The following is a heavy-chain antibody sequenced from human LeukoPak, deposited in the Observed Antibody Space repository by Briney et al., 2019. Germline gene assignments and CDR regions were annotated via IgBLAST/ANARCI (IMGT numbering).Heavy chain of an antibody. CDR3: ARHSGGAVAAYFDY. J-gene: IGHJ4*02. CDR2: ISYSGST. D-gene: IGHD6-19*01. V-gene: IGHV4-39*01. Sequence: PSETLSLTCTVSGGSISSSSYYWGWIRQPPGKGLEWIGSISYSGSTYYNPSLKSRVTISVDTSKNQFSLKLSSVTAADTAVYYCARHSGGAVAAYFDYWGQGILVTVSS. CDR1: GGSISSSSYY.